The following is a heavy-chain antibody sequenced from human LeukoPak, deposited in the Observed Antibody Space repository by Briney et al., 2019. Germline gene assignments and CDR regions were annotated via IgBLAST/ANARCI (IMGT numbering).Heavy chain of an antibody. J-gene: IGHJ4*02. CDR1: GFTFDDYA. CDR3: AKRGDLWYFDY. V-gene: IGHV3-9*01. Sequence: PGRSLRLSCAASGFTFDDYAMHWVPQAPGKGLEWVSGISWNSGSIGYADSVKGRFTISRDNAKNSLYLQMNSLRAEDTALYYCAKRGDLWYFDYWGQGTLVTVSS. D-gene: IGHD2-21*02. CDR2: ISWNSGSI.